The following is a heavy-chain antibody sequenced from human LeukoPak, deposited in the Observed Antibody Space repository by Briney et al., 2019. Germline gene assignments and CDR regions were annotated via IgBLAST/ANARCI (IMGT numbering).Heavy chain of an antibody. CDR2: ISGSGGST. D-gene: IGHD2-15*01. Sequence: GESLKISCAASGFTFSSYAMSWVRQAPGKGLEWVSAISGSGGSTYYADSVKGRLTISRDNSKNTLYLQMNSLRAEDTAVYYCAKDLSSSSSVVVVAAKHDYWGQGTLVTVSS. J-gene: IGHJ4*02. CDR3: AKDLSSSSSVVVVAAKHDY. V-gene: IGHV3-23*01. CDR1: GFTFSSYA.